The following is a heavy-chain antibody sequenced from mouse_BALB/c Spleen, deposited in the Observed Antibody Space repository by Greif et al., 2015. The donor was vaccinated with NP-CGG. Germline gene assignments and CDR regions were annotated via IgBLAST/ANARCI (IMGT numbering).Heavy chain of an antibody. Sequence: EVHLVESGGGLVKPGGSLKLSCAASGFTFSSYAMSWVRQTPEKRLEWVASISSGGSTYYPDSVKGRFTISRDNARNILYLQMSSLGSEDTAMYYCAREQYGNFLAFDVWGAGTTVTVSS. CDR3: AREQYGNFLAFDV. D-gene: IGHD2-10*02. CDR2: ISSGGST. J-gene: IGHJ1*01. V-gene: IGHV5-6-5*01. CDR1: GFTFSSYA.